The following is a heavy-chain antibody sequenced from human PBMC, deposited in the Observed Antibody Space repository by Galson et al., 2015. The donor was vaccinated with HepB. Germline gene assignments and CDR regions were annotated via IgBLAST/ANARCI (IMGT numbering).Heavy chain of an antibody. V-gene: IGHV3-53*01. Sequence: SLRLSCAVSGFIVSDSFMSWVRQAPGKGPEWVSSIYRGDVTDYADSVKGRFTISRDESKNTLELQMNSLRAEDTAIYYCARYGGWDSSGSFSDAFDVWGQGTKVTVSS. CDR1: GFIVSDSF. J-gene: IGHJ3*01. CDR2: IYRGDVT. CDR3: ARYGGWDSSGSFSDAFDV. D-gene: IGHD3-22*01.